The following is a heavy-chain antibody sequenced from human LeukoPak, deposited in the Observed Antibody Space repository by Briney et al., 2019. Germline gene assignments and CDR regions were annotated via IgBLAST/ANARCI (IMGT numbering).Heavy chain of an antibody. D-gene: IGHD3-3*01. CDR1: GFTFSSYA. CDR3: ARGHPYDFWSGYHHY. Sequence: GGSLRLSCAASGFTFSSYAMHWVRQASGKGLEYVSAISSSGGSTYYANSVKGRFTISRDNSKNTLYLQMGSLRAEDMAVYYCARGHPYDFWSGYHHYWGQGTLVTVSS. CDR2: ISSSGGST. J-gene: IGHJ4*02. V-gene: IGHV3-64*01.